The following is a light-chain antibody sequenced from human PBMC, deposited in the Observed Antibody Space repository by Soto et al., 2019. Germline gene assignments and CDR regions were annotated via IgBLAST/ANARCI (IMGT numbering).Light chain of an antibody. CDR3: QSYESSLSGYV. CDR1: NSNIGSHT. CDR2: SNN. Sequence: QSVLTQPPSASGTPGQRVTMSCSGGNSNIGSHTVNWYQHLPGTAPTLLIFSNNQRPSGVPARFSGSKSGTSASLAISGLQSGDEGDCYCQSYESSLSGYVFGTGTKVTVL. V-gene: IGLV1-44*01. J-gene: IGLJ1*01.